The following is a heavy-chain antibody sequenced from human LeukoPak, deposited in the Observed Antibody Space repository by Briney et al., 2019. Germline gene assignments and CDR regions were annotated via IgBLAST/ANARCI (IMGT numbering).Heavy chain of an antibody. CDR2: IYTSGST. CDR3: ARVSYDSSGYGYYFDY. D-gene: IGHD3-22*01. Sequence: PSETLSLTCTVSGGSISSGSYYWSWIRQPAGKGLEWIGRIYTSGSTNYNPSLKSRVTISVDTSKNRFSLKLSSVTAADTAVYYCARVSYDSSGYGYYFDYWGQGTLVTVSS. J-gene: IGHJ4*02. CDR1: GGSISSGSYY. V-gene: IGHV4-61*02.